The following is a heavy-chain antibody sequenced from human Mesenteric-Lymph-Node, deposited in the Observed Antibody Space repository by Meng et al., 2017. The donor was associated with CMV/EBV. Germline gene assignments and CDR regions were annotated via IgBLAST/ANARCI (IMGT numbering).Heavy chain of an antibody. Sequence: GGSLRLSCAASGFTFSSCWMHWVRQAPGKGLVWVSRIDSDGSTTNYADSVKGRFTISRDNAKNTLYLQMNSLRAEDTAVYYCVRWGWLSPYYYYGMDVWGQGTTVTVFS. D-gene: IGHD3-22*01. V-gene: IGHV3-74*01. CDR1: GFTFSSCW. CDR3: VRWGWLSPYYYYGMDV. J-gene: IGHJ6*02. CDR2: IDSDGSTT.